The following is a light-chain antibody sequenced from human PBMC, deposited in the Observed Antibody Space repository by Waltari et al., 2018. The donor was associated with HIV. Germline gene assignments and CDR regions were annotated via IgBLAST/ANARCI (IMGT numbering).Light chain of an antibody. CDR2: EVT. CDR3: SSFAGSNKL. J-gene: IGLJ2*01. CDR1: TSELHDYNF. Sequence: QSALTQSPSASGSPGQSVNMSCTGATSELHDYNFISWYQQYSGKAPKLIIFEVTKRPSGVPDRFSGSRSGNTASLIVSGLQAEDEAVYFCSSFAGSNKLFGGGTKLTVL. V-gene: IGLV2-8*01.